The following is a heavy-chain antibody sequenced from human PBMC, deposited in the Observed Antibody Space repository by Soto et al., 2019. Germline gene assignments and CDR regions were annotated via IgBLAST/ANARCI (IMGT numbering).Heavy chain of an antibody. Sequence: KPGGSLRLSCTASGFTFGDYAMSWFRQAPGKGLEWVGFIRSKAYGGTTEYAASVKGRFTISRDDSKSIAYLQMNSLKTEDTAVYYCVFSIVGAMYNWFDPWGQGTLVTVSS. V-gene: IGHV3-49*05. CDR3: VFSIVGAMYNWFDP. D-gene: IGHD1-26*01. J-gene: IGHJ5*02. CDR1: GFTFGDYA. CDR2: IRSKAYGGTT.